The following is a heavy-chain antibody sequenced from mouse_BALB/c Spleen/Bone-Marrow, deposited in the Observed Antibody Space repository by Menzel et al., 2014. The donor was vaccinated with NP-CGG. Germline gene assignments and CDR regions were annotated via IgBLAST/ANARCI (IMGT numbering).Heavy chain of an antibody. CDR2: IDPANGNT. V-gene: IGHV14-3*02. D-gene: IGHD2-4*01. J-gene: IGHJ2*01. CDR1: GFNIKDTY. CDR3: ARFPYDYGGGDY. Sequence: VQLQQSGAELVKPGASVKLSCTASGFNIKDTYMHWVKQRPERGLEWIGRIDPANGNTKYDPKFQGKATITADTSSNTAYLQLSSLTSEYTAVYYCARFPYDYGGGDYWGQGTTLTVSS.